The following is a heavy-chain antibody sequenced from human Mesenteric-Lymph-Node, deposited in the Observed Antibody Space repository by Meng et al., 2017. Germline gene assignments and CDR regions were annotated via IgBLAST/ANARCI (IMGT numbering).Heavy chain of an antibody. J-gene: IGHJ5*02. D-gene: IGHD3-10*01. V-gene: IGHV3-7*03. CDR1: GFTLSNYW. Sequence: GESLKISCAASGFTLSNYWMSWVRQAPGKGLEWVANIKQDGSEKYYVDSVKGRFTISRDNAKNSLYLQMNSLRAEDTAFYHCARGGWFGELLGNWFDPWGQGTLVTVSS. CDR2: IKQDGSEK. CDR3: ARGGWFGELLGNWFDP.